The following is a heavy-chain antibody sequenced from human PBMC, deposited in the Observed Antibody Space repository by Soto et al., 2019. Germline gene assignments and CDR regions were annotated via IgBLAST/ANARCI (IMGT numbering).Heavy chain of an antibody. CDR1: GGSISSYY. D-gene: IGHD3-3*01. Sequence: QVQLQESGPGLVKPSETLSLTCTVSGGSISSYYWSWIRQPPGKGLEWIGYIYYSGSTNYNPSLKSRVTISVDTSKNQFSLKLSSVTAADTAVYYCARDHYDLWGGYYGMDVWGQGTTVTVSS. CDR2: IYYSGST. J-gene: IGHJ6*02. CDR3: ARDHYDLWGGYYGMDV. V-gene: IGHV4-59*01.